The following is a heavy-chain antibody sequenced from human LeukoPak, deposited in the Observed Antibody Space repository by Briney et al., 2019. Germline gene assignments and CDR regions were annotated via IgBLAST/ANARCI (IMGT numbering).Heavy chain of an antibody. CDR3: ARRYPGIAAAGPGTYWYFDL. Sequence: PSQTLSLTCTVSGGSISSGGYYWSWIRQHPGKGLEWIGYIYYSGSTYYNPSLKSRVTVSVDTSKNQFSLKLSSVTAADTAVYYCARRYPGIAAAGPGTYWYFDLWGRGTLVTVSS. J-gene: IGHJ2*01. V-gene: IGHV4-31*03. CDR2: IYYSGST. CDR1: GGSISSGGYY. D-gene: IGHD6-13*01.